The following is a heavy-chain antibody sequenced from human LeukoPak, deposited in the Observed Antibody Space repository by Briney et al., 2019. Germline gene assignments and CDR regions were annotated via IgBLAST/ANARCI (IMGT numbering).Heavy chain of an antibody. J-gene: IGHJ4*02. CDR1: GFTFSSYE. Sequence: PGGSLSLSCAASGFTFSSYEMNWVRQAPGKGLEWVSYISSSGSIMYYADPVEGRFTISRDNAKSSLYLQMNSLRAEDTAVYYCARDEQSDYWGQGTLVTVSS. CDR3: ARDEQSDY. V-gene: IGHV3-48*03. CDR2: ISSSGSIM. D-gene: IGHD6-19*01.